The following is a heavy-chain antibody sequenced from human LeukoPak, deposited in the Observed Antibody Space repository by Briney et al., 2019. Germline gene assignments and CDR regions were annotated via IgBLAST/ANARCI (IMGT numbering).Heavy chain of an antibody. Sequence: AGGSLRLSCAASGFTFSDYYMSWIRQAPGKGLEWVSYINSSSSYTNYADSVKGRFTISRDNAKNSLYLQMNSLRAEDTAAYYCARDNGGSYTEYFQHWGQGTLVTVSS. CDR1: GFTFSDYY. V-gene: IGHV3-11*05. D-gene: IGHD2-15*01. CDR2: INSSSSYT. J-gene: IGHJ1*01. CDR3: ARDNGGSYTEYFQH.